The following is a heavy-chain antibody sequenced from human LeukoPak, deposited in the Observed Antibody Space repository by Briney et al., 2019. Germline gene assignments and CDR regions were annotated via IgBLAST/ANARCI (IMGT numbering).Heavy chain of an antibody. CDR1: GGSISSGSYY. Sequence: SETLSLTCTVSGGSISSGSYYWSWIRQPAGKGLEWIGRIYTSGSTNYNPSLKSRVTISVDTSKNQFSLKLSSVTAADTAVYYCATFEYSSSWYGNHYYYYMDVWGKGTTVTVSS. J-gene: IGHJ6*03. D-gene: IGHD6-13*01. V-gene: IGHV4-61*02. CDR2: IYTSGST. CDR3: ATFEYSSSWYGNHYYYYMDV.